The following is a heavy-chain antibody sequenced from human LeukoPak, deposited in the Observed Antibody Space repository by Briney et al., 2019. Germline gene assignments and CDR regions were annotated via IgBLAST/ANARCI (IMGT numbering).Heavy chain of an antibody. J-gene: IGHJ6*03. CDR2: INWNSDSI. V-gene: IGHV3-9*01. D-gene: IGHD6-13*01. CDR3: ARAYSSYYYYYYMDV. Sequence: GGSLRLSCAVSGFTFDDYAMHWVRQVPGKGLEWVSGINWNSDSIGYADSVKGRFTTSRDNAKNSLYLQMNSLRAEDTAAYYCARAYSSYYYYYYMDVWGKGTTVTVSS. CDR1: GFTFDDYA.